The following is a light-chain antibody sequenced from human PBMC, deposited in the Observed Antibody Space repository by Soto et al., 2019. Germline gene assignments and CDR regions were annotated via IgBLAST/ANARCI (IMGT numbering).Light chain of an antibody. CDR2: GTS. Sequence: EIVFTHAPGTLSLSPVEIATLXFRXSQSVSSSYLAWYQQKPGQAPRLLIYGTSSRATGIPDRFSGSGSGTDFTLTITRLEPEDFAVYYCHQRQSWPRTFGQGTKVDIK. V-gene: IGKV3-20*01. CDR3: HQRQSWPRT. CDR1: QSVSSSY. J-gene: IGKJ1*01.